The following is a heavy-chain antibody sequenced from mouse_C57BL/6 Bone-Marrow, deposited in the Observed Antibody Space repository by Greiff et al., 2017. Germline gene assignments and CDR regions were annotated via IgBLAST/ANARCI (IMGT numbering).Heavy chain of an antibody. CDR1: GYTFTSYG. V-gene: IGHV1-81*01. J-gene: IGHJ1*03. D-gene: IGHD1-1*01. CDR3: ARDFSWDYGSSYLWYFDV. Sequence: QVQLQQSGAELARPGASVKLSCKASGYTFTSYGISWVKQRTGQGLEWIGEIYPRSGNTYYNEKFKGKATLTADKSSSTEYMELRILTSEDAAVYFCARDFSWDYGSSYLWYFDVWGTGTTVTVSS. CDR2: IYPRSGNT.